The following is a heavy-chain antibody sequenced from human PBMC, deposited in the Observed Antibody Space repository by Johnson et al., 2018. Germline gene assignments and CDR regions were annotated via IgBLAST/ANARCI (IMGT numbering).Heavy chain of an antibody. Sequence: QVQLVQSGGGLVQPGRSLRLSCAASGFTFSSYGMHWVRQAPGKGLEWVAVISYDGSNKYYAESVKGRFTSSRDNSKNTLYLQMNSLRAEDTALYYCARDIYYDSPGGYFHYWGQGTLVTVSS. CDR2: ISYDGSNK. CDR1: GFTFSSYG. CDR3: ARDIYYDSPGGYFHY. J-gene: IGHJ1*01. D-gene: IGHD3-22*01. V-gene: IGHV3-30*03.